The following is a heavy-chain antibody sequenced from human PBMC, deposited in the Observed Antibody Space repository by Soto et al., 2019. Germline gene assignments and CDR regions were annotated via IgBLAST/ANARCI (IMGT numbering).Heavy chain of an antibody. CDR1: GYSFASYC. D-gene: IGHD6-6*01. CDR3: ARTRSFTLGFYYDGMDV. V-gene: IGHV5-51*01. J-gene: IGHJ6*02. CDR2: IYPGDSDT. Sequence: PGEPLKISCPGSGYSFASYCLRWVRQMPLKDLEWMGIIYPGDSDTRYSPSLQGQVTISADKSLRTAYLQWTSLKASDTALYYCARTRSFTLGFYYDGMDVWGQGTTAPVSS.